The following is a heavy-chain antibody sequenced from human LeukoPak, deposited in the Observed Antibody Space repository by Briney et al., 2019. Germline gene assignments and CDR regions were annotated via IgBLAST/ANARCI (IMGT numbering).Heavy chain of an antibody. D-gene: IGHD2-2*01. CDR1: GFTFSSYE. V-gene: IGHV3-48*03. CDR2: ISSSGSTI. Sequence: GGSLRLSCAASGFTFSSYEMNWGRQAPGKGLEWVSYISSSGSTIYYADSVKGRFTISRDNAKNSLYLQMNSLRAEDTAVYYCARDCSSTSCYFDYWGQGTLVTVSS. CDR3: ARDCSSTSCYFDY. J-gene: IGHJ4*02.